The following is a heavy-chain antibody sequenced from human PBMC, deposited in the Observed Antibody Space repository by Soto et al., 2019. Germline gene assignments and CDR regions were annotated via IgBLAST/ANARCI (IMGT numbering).Heavy chain of an antibody. V-gene: IGHV3-23*01. Sequence: GSLRLSCAASEFTFSSYAMSWVRQAPGKGLEWVSAISGSGGSTYYADSVKGRFTISRDTSKNTLYLQMSSLRVEDTALYYCAKSYSSNWYDYFDNWGQGALVTVSS. D-gene: IGHD6-13*01. CDR1: EFTFSSYA. CDR2: ISGSGGST. CDR3: AKSYSSNWYDYFDN. J-gene: IGHJ4*02.